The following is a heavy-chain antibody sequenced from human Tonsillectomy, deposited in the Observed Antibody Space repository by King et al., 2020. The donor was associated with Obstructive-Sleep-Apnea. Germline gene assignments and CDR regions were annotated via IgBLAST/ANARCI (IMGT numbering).Heavy chain of an antibody. CDR1: GFNFSSYA. V-gene: IGHV3-30*04. CDR3: ARAQAPLYGFGELYSWFDP. D-gene: IGHD3-10*01. Sequence: VQLVESGGGVVQPGRSLRLSCAASGFNFSSYAMHWVRQAPGKGLEWVAVISYDGGNKYYGDSVKGRFTISRDNSKNTLYLQMNSLRAEDTAVYYCARAQAPLYGFGELYSWFDPWGQGTLVTVSS. J-gene: IGHJ5*02. CDR2: ISYDGGNK.